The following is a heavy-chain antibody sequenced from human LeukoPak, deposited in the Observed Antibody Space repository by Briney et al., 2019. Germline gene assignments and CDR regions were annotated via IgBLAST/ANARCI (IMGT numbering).Heavy chain of an antibody. CDR3: ARDRYGAAGFDY. CDR1: GFTFSSYS. Sequence: GGSLGLSCAASGFTFSSYSMNWVRQAPGKGLEWVSSISSSSSYIYYADSVKGRFTISRDNAKNSLYLQMNSLRAEDTAVYYCARDRYGAAGFDYWGQGTLVTVSS. J-gene: IGHJ4*02. V-gene: IGHV3-21*01. CDR2: ISSSSSYI. D-gene: IGHD6-13*01.